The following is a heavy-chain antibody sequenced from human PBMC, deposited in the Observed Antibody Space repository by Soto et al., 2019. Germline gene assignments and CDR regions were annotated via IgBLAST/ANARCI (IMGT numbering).Heavy chain of an antibody. V-gene: IGHV4-59*01. J-gene: IGHJ5*02. CDR3: ARAYCRSTSCYIWDNWFDP. D-gene: IGHD2-2*02. CDR2: IYYSGRT. Sequence: QVQLQESGPGLVKPSETLSLTCTVSGGSISSYYWSWIRQPPGKGLEWIGYIYYSGRTNYNPSLKSRVTISVDTSKNQFSLKLRSVTAADTAVYYCARAYCRSTSCYIWDNWFDPWGQGTLVTVSS. CDR1: GGSISSYY.